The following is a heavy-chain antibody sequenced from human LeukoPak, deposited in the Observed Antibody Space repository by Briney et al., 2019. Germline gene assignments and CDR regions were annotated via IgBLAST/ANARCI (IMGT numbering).Heavy chain of an antibody. CDR2: ISYDGSNK. Sequence: GRSLRLSCAASGFTFSSYGMHWVRQAPGKGLEWVAVISYDGSNKYYADSVKGRFTISRDNSKNTLYLQMNSLRAEDTAVYYCAREDIVVVPAAIVGYYGMDVWGQGTTVTVSS. CDR1: GFTFSSYG. J-gene: IGHJ6*02. CDR3: AREDIVVVPAAIVGYYGMDV. D-gene: IGHD2-2*02. V-gene: IGHV3-30*03.